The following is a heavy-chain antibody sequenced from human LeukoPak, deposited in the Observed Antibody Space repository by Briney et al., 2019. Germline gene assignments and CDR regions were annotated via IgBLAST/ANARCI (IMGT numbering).Heavy chain of an antibody. V-gene: IGHV4-4*07. J-gene: IGHJ3*02. CDR3: ARDPYYDTLTGHLILGAFDI. CDR1: GGSIGSYY. Sequence: PSETLSLTCTVSGGSIGSYYRSWIRQPAGKGLEWIGRLYASGTTYYTPSLESRVTMSVDTSKNQFSLKLRSVTAADTAVYYCARDPYYDTLTGHLILGAFDIWGQGTMVTVSS. CDR2: LYASGTT. D-gene: IGHD3-9*01.